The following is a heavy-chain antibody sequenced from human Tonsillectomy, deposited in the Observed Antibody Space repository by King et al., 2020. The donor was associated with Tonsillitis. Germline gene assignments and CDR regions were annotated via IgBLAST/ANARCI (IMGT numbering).Heavy chain of an antibody. CDR2: INPNSVGT. V-gene: IGHV1-2*02. D-gene: IGHD3-3*01. CDR3: ARGGHYYDFWSGYSNWFDP. Sequence: VQLVESGAEVKKPGASVKVSCKASGYTFTGYYMHWVRQAPGRGLEWMGWINPNSVGTNYAQKFQGRVTVTWDTSITTAYLELSRLRSDDTAVYYCARGGHYYDFWSGYSNWFDPWGQGTLVTVSS. CDR1: GYTFTGYY. J-gene: IGHJ5*02.